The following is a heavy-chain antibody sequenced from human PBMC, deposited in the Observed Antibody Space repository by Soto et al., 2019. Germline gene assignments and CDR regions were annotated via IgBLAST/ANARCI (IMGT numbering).Heavy chain of an antibody. D-gene: IGHD4-17*01. Sequence: QLQLQESGSGLVKPSQTLSLTCAVSGGSISSGGYSWSWIRQPPGKGLEWIGYIYHRGSTYTNPSLKSRVARSLDRSKNQLDLKLSSVTAADTSVSYCASRTTVVTESRGFDSWGQGTKVTVSS. CDR1: GGSISSGGYS. CDR3: ASRTTVVTESRGFDS. J-gene: IGHJ3*02. CDR2: IYHRGST. V-gene: IGHV4-30-2*01.